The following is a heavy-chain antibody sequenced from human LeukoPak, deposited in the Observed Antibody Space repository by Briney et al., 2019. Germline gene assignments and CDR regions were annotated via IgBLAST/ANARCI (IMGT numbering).Heavy chain of an antibody. J-gene: IGHJ5*01. CDR1: GFTFSAHA. CDR3: AKDVLHDGSVYYANYLDS. V-gene: IGHV3-23*01. CDR2: ISGSNGRT. D-gene: IGHD3-22*01. Sequence: GGSLRLSCAASGFTFSAHAMSWVRQPPGKGVEGVSAISGSNGRTHYADSLRGRFSISRDNSKNTLYLQMNSLRADDTAVYYCAKDVLHDGSVYYANYLDSWGNGTLVTVSS.